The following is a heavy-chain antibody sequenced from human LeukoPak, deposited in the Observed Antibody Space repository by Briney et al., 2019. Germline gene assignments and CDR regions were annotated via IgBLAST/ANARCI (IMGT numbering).Heavy chain of an antibody. Sequence: GWSLRLSCAASGFTFSSSAMSWLRQDPGNALEWASSISGSGDSTYYADSVKGRFTMSRDNPKNMLYLQMNSLRAEDTALYYCAKGIRQLGNYYYYMDVWGKGTTVTISS. CDR2: ISGSGDST. CDR1: GFTFSSSA. D-gene: IGHD7-27*01. CDR3: AKGIRQLGNYYYYMDV. V-gene: IGHV3-23*01. J-gene: IGHJ6*03.